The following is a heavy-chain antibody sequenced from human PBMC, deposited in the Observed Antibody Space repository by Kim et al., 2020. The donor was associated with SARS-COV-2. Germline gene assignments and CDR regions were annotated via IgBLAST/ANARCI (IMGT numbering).Heavy chain of an antibody. CDR2: IYNSGNT. J-gene: IGHJ4*02. D-gene: IGHD1-1*01. Sequence: SETLSLTCIVSGGSISSGGYYWTWIRQHPGKGLEWIGYIYNSGNTHYNPSLRSRVTISVDTSKNQFSLKVNSVTAAATAIYYCARANERIHHCFDSWGRGTLVSVSA. CDR1: GGSISSGGYY. CDR3: ARANERIHHCFDS. V-gene: IGHV4-31*03.